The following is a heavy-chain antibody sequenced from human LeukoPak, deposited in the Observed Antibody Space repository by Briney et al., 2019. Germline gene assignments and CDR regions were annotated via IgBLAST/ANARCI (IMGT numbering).Heavy chain of an antibody. Sequence: GGSLRLSRAASGFTFSSYAMHGVRQAPGKGREGVAVISYDGSNKYYADSVKGRFTIPRNNSKNTLYLQMNSLRAEDTAVYYCAREPSMVRGLTRYFDYWGQGTLVTVSS. J-gene: IGHJ4*02. D-gene: IGHD3-10*01. CDR2: ISYDGSNK. V-gene: IGHV3-30-3*01. CDR1: GFTFSSYA. CDR3: AREPSMVRGLTRYFDY.